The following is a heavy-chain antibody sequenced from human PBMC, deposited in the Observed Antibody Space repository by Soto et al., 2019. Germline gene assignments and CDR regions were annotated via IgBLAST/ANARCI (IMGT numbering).Heavy chain of an antibody. CDR1: GGSFSGYY. Sequence: PSETLSLTCAVYGGSFSGYYWSWIRQPPGKGLEWIGEINHSGSTNYNPSLKSRVTISVDTSKNQFSLKLSSVTAADTAVYYCAVAVAGMVYEFDYWGQGTLVTGSS. CDR3: AVAVAGMVYEFDY. CDR2: INHSGST. J-gene: IGHJ4*02. D-gene: IGHD6-19*01. V-gene: IGHV4-34*01.